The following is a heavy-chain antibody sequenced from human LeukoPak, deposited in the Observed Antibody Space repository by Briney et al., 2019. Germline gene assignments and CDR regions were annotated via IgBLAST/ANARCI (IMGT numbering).Heavy chain of an antibody. V-gene: IGHV4-59*01. Sequence: SETLSLTCTVSGGSISSYYWSWIRQPPGKGREWFGYIYYSGSTNYNPSLKSRVTISVDTSKNQFSLKLSSVTAADTAVYYCARGYYYDSSGYYPFDYWGQGTLVTVSS. J-gene: IGHJ4*02. CDR1: GGSISSYY. CDR2: IYYSGST. CDR3: ARGYYYDSSGYYPFDY. D-gene: IGHD3-22*01.